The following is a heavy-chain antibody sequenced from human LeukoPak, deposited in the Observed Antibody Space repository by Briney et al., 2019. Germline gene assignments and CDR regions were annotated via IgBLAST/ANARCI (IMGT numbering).Heavy chain of an antibody. D-gene: IGHD4-11*01. J-gene: IGHJ4*02. CDR1: GGSISSYY. V-gene: IGHV4-59*12. CDR3: ATLGYSNYVEY. Sequence: SETLSLTCTVSGGSISSYYWSWLRQPPGKGLEWIGYIYYSGSTYYNPSLKSRVTISVDTSKNQFSLKLSSVTAADTAVYYCATLGYSNYVEYWGQGTLVTVSS. CDR2: IYYSGST.